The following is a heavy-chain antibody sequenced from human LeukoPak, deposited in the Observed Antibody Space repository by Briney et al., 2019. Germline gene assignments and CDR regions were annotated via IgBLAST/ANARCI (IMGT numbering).Heavy chain of an antibody. D-gene: IGHD3-10*01. J-gene: IGHJ4*02. CDR2: ISGSGGST. V-gene: IGHV3-23*01. CDR3: AKSPYYYGSGSYPFDY. Sequence: PGGSLRLSCAASGFTFSSYAMSWVRQAPGKGLEWVSAISGSGGSTYYADSVKGRFTISRDNSKNTLYLQMNSLRAEDTAVYYCAKSPYYYGSGSYPFDYWGQGTLVTVSS. CDR1: GFTFSSYA.